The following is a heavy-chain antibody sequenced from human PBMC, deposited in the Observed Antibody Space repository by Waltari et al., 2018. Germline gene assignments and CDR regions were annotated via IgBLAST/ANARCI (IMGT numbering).Heavy chain of an antibody. CDR3: ARVRLHNSDYARDY. CDR1: GFTFSGYG. Sequence: EVQLVESGGGLVQPGGSLRLSCTVSGFTFSGYGMTWVRQPPGKGLEWVANIQEDGSETFYVDSVKGRFTMSRDNAKNSLYLQMNSLRAEDTAVYYCARVRLHNSDYARDYWGQGALVTVSP. J-gene: IGHJ4*02. CDR2: IQEDGSET. V-gene: IGHV3-7*01. D-gene: IGHD3-22*01.